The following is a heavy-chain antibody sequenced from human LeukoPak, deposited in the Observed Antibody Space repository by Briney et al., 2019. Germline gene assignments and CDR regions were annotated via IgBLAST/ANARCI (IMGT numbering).Heavy chain of an antibody. CDR2: ISAYNGNT. D-gene: IGHD3-16*01. J-gene: IGHJ4*02. V-gene: IGHV1-18*01. CDR3: ARDGVRPLGY. CDR1: GYIFTNSS. Sequence: ASVKVSCTASGYIFTNSSISWVRQAPGQGLEWMGWISAYNGNTNYAQKFQGRVSMTTDTSTSTAYMELRSLRSDDTAIYYCARDGVRPLGYWGQGTLVTVSA.